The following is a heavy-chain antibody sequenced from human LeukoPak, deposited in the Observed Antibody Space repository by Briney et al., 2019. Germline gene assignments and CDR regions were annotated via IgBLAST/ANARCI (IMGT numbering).Heavy chain of an antibody. CDR3: ARDSSGRPFEGGRDY. CDR2: INPNSGGT. D-gene: IGHD6-19*01. CDR1: GYTFTGYY. V-gene: IGHV1-2*02. J-gene: IGHJ4*02. Sequence: GASVKVSCKASGYTFTGYYVHWVRQAPGQGLEWMGWINPNSGGTNYAQKFQGRVTMTRDTSISTAYMELSRLRSDDTAVYYCARDSSGRPFEGGRDYWGQGTLVTVSS.